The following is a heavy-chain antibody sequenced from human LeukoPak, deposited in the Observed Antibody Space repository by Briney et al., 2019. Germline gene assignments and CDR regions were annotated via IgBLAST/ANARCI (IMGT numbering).Heavy chain of an antibody. CDR3: AKDDAWGRYQH. Sequence: VGSLRLSCAASGFTFSSYSMNWVRQAPRKGLGWVSSINSSSSYIYYTGSVRGPFTLSTDNSKNTLYLQKNSLRAEDPALYYFAKDDAWGRYQHWGQGSLVSVSS. J-gene: IGHJ1*01. D-gene: IGHD3-16*01. V-gene: IGHV3-21*04. CDR1: GFTFSSYS. CDR2: INSSSSYI.